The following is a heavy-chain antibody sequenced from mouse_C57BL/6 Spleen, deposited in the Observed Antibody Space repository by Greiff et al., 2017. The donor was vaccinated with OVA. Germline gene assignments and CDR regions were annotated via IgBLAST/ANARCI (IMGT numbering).Heavy chain of an antibody. CDR2: IYPSDSET. V-gene: IGHV1-61*01. D-gene: IGHD2-12*01. Sequence: QVQLKQPGAELVRPGSSVKLSCKASGYTFTSYWMDWVKQRPGQGLEWIGNIYPSDSETHYNQKFKDKATLTVDKSSSTAYMQLSSLTSEDSAVYYCARGRRGAMDYWGQGTSVTVSS. CDR3: ARGRRGAMDY. CDR1: GYTFTSYW. J-gene: IGHJ4*01.